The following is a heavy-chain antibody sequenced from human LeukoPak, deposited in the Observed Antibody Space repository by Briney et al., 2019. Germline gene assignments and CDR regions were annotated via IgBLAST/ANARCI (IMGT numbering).Heavy chain of an antibody. CDR1: GFTFSSYA. CDR2: ISGSGGST. Sequence: GGSLRLSCAASGFTFSSYAMNWVRQAPGKGLEWVSVISGSGGSTYYADSVTGRFTISRDNSKNTLYLQMNSLRAEDTAVYYCAKAPLIVVTADYFDYWGQGTLVTVSS. V-gene: IGHV3-23*01. J-gene: IGHJ4*02. CDR3: AKAPLIVVTADYFDY. D-gene: IGHD5-12*01.